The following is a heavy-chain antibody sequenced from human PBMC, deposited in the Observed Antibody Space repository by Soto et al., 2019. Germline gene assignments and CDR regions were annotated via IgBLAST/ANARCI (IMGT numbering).Heavy chain of an antibody. V-gene: IGHV4-4*07. D-gene: IGHD1-26*01. CDR3: ARLEWKRGYFDY. J-gene: IGHJ4*02. Sequence: SETLSLTCSVSGVSITSYYWSWIRQSAGGGLEWMGRINTDGLSTYSPSFKSRLTMSLDTSKNQVSLRLISVTAADTAVYYCARLEWKRGYFDYWGQGTLVTVSS. CDR1: GVSITSYY. CDR2: INTDGLS.